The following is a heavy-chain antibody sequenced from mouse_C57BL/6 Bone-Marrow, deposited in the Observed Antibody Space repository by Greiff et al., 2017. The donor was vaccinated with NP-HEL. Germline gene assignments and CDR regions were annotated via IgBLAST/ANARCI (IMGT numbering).Heavy chain of an antibody. CDR1: GYTFTSYW. J-gene: IGHJ2*01. D-gene: IGHD1-1*01. CDR2: IHPNSGST. Sequence: VKLQQPGAELVKPGASVKLSCKASGYTFTSYWMHWVKQRPGQGLEWIGMIHPNSGSTNYNEKFKSKATLTVDKSSSTAYMQLSSLTSEDSAVYYCARRGFITTVVDYWGQGTTLTVSS. CDR3: ARRGFITTVVDY. V-gene: IGHV1-64*01.